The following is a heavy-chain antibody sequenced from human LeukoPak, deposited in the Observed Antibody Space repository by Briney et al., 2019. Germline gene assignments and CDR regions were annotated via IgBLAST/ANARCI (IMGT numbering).Heavy chain of an antibody. CDR3: ARDVSGYNWNDGGY. CDR1: GGSISSYY. V-gene: IGHV4-59*12. J-gene: IGHJ4*02. D-gene: IGHD1-1*01. CDR2: IYHSGST. Sequence: PSETLSLTCTVSGGSISSYYWSWIRQPPGKGLEWIGEIYHSGSTNYNPSLKSRVTISVDKSKNQFSLKLSSVTAADTAVYYCARDVSGYNWNDGGYWGQGTLVTVSS.